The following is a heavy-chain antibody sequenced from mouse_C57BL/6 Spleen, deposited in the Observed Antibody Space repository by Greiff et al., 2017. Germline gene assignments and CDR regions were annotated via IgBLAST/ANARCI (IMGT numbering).Heavy chain of an antibody. CDR3: ARSTGPSHWYFDV. Sequence: QVQLQQSGPELVKPGASVKISCKASGYSFTSYYIHWVKQRPGQGLEWIGWIYPGSGNTKYNEKFKGKATLTADTSSSTAYMQLSSLTSEDSAVYYCARSTGPSHWYFDVWGTGTTVTVSS. D-gene: IGHD4-1*01. CDR2: IYPGSGNT. V-gene: IGHV1-66*01. J-gene: IGHJ1*03. CDR1: GYSFTSYY.